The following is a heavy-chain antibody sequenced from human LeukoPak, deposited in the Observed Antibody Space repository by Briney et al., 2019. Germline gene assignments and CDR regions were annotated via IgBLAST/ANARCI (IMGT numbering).Heavy chain of an antibody. D-gene: IGHD3-22*01. CDR2: INPNSGGT. CDR1: GGTFSSYA. Sequence: ASVKVSCKASGGTFSSYAISWVRQATGQGLEWMGWINPNSGGTNYAQKFQGRVTMTRDTSISTAYMELSRLRSDDTAVYYCARDLFYGYYDSCGYHDYWGQGTLVTVSS. V-gene: IGHV1-2*02. J-gene: IGHJ4*02. CDR3: ARDLFYGYYDSCGYHDY.